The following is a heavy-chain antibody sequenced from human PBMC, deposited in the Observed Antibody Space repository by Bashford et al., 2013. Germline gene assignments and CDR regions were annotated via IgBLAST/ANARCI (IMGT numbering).Heavy chain of an antibody. D-gene: IGHD3-10*02. J-gene: IGHJ5*02. Sequence: SETLSLTCSFSGVSISGSNYYCDWIRQPPGKGLEWIGSIYNNGKTYYNPSLRSRATMSVDTSKNQFSLNLSSVTAADTAVYYSARHFQTPWMFTDNWFGPWGQGILVTVSS. CDR1: GVSISGSNYY. CDR3: ARHFQTPWMFTDNWFGP. V-gene: IGHV4-39*01. CDR2: IYNNGKT.